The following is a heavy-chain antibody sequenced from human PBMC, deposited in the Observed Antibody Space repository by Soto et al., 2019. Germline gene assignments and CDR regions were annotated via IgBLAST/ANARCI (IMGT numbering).Heavy chain of an antibody. J-gene: IGHJ4*02. Sequence: QVQLVQSGAEVKKPGASVKVSCKVSGDTFIAHYIHWVRQAPGKGLEWIGWTNPNNGSTKYAQKFQRRITRTSDTYITTVYVELSSLRSDDTAVYFCARDVKPYYCPGSLHGYFDYWGQGTLVTVSS. V-gene: IGHV1-2*02. CDR2: TNPNNGST. CDR1: GDTFIAHY. CDR3: ARDVKPYYCPGSLHGYFDY. D-gene: IGHD3-10*01.